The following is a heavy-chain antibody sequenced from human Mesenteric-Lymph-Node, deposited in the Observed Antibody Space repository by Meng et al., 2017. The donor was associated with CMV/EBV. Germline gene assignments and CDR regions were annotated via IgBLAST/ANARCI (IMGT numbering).Heavy chain of an antibody. J-gene: IGHJ4*02. Sequence: EVDLVESGGGLVQPGGSLRLSCAASGFNVRDKYMSWVRQAPGKGLEWVCIIYRGDNTYYIDSVKDRFTVSRDNSKNTMYLQMNSLRVEDTAVYYCTGDSVLNPNLDYWGQGTLVTVSS. V-gene: IGHV3-66*01. CDR2: IYRGDNT. CDR1: GFNVRDKY. CDR3: TGDSVLNPNLDY. D-gene: IGHD3-10*01.